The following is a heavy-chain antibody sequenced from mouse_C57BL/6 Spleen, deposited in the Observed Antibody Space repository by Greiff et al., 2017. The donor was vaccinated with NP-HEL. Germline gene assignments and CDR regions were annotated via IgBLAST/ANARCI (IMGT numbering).Heavy chain of an antibody. CDR3: ARGDYYYGSSSYAMDY. V-gene: IGHV1-55*01. J-gene: IGHJ4*01. Sequence: QVQLQQPGAELVKPGASVTMSCKASGYTFTSYWITWVKQRPGKGLEWIGDICPGSGSTNYNEKLKSKATMTVDTSSSTAYMQLSSLTSEDSAVYYCARGDYYYGSSSYAMDYWGQGTSVTVSS. D-gene: IGHD1-1*01. CDR1: GYTFTSYW. CDR2: ICPGSGST.